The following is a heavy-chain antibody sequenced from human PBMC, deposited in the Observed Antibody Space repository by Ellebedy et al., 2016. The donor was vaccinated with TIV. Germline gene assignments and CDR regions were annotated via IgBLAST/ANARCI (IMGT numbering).Heavy chain of an antibody. V-gene: IGHV3-23*01. CDR1: GFTFSDYA. CDR2: ISGVGDST. J-gene: IGHJ4*02. D-gene: IGHD1-26*01. Sequence: GESLKISXAASGFTFSDYAMSWVRQAPGKGLEWVSFISGVGDSTYYADSVKGRFTISRDNSKNTLFLQMNSLRADDTAVYYCAKGVSGSYLIDYWGQGILVTVSS. CDR3: AKGVSGSYLIDY.